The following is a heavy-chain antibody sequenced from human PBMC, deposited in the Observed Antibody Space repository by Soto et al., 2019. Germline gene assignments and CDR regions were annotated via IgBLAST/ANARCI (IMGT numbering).Heavy chain of an antibody. CDR1: GFTFNNYA. CDR3: AKEMSYGRPYDY. J-gene: IGHJ4*02. Sequence: GGSLRLSCASSGFTFNNYAVSWVRQAPGKGLEWVSAISATGDNTYYADFVEGRFTISRDNSKNTLYLQMNGLRAEDTAMYYCAKEMSYGRPYDYWGQGTLVTVSS. D-gene: IGHD1-26*01. V-gene: IGHV3-23*01. CDR2: ISATGDNT.